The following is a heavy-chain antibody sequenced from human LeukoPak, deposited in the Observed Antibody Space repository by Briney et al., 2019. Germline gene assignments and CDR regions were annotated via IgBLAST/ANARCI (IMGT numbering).Heavy chain of an antibody. Sequence: ASVKVSCKASGYTFTTYAVSWVRQAPGQGLEWMGWINTNTGSPTYAQGFTGRFVFSLDTSVSTAYLQISSLKAEDTAVYYCARDVTYNDFWSGQMTYYYGMDVWGQGTTVTVSS. CDR3: ARDVTYNDFWSGQMTYYYGMDV. CDR2: INTNTGSP. V-gene: IGHV7-4-1*02. J-gene: IGHJ6*02. CDR1: GYTFTTYA. D-gene: IGHD3-3*01.